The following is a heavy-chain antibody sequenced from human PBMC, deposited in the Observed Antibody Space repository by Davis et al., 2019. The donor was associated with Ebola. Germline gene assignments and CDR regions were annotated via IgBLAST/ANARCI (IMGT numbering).Heavy chain of an antibody. D-gene: IGHD6-13*01. CDR2: IHYSGST. CDR3: ARQRGSYSSSWYNFQH. V-gene: IGHV4-39*01. Sequence: MPSETLSLTCTVSGGSISSSSYYWGWIRQPPGKGLEWIGSIHYSGSTYYNPSLKSRVTISVDTSKNQFSLKLSSVTAADTAVYYCARQRGSYSSSWYNFQHWGQGTLVTVSS. CDR1: GGSISSSSYY. J-gene: IGHJ1*01.